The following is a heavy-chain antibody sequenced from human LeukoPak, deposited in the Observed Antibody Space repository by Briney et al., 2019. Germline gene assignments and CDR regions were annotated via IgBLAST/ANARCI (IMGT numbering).Heavy chain of an antibody. CDR3: AREGITGITNQHYMDV. CDR1: GGSINSRSYY. Sequence: PSETLSLTCTVSGGSINSRSYYWGWIRQPPGKGLEWIGYIYYSRSTNYNPSLKSRVTISVDTSKNQFSLKLSSVTAADTAVYYCAREGITGITNQHYMDVWGKGTTVTVSS. V-gene: IGHV4-61*01. CDR2: IYYSRST. D-gene: IGHD3-16*01. J-gene: IGHJ6*03.